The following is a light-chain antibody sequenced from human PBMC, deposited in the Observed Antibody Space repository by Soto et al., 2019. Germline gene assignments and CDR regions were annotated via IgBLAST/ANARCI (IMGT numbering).Light chain of an antibody. V-gene: IGKV1-39*01. CDR1: QSVSHY. Sequence: DIQMTQSPSSLSASVGDRVTITCRASQSVSHYLHWYQQKPGQAPLLLIFATSTLHSGVPSRFGGSGSGTDFTLSITSLQPEDAATYYCQQSYSTPLTFGGGTKVEI. J-gene: IGKJ4*01. CDR2: ATS. CDR3: QQSYSTPLT.